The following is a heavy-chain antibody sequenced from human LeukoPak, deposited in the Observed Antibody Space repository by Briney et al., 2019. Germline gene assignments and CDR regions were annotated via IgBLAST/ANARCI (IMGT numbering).Heavy chain of an antibody. CDR3: ASLYYFDRSRGWNY. D-gene: IGHD3-22*01. Sequence: SETLSLTCTVSGGSISSSSYYWGWIRQPPGKGLEWIGSIYYSGSTYYNSSLKSRVTISVDTSKNQFSLKLSSVTAADTAVYYCASLYYFDRSRGWNYWGQGTLVTVSS. CDR2: IYYSGST. J-gene: IGHJ4*02. V-gene: IGHV4-39*01. CDR1: GGSISSSSYY.